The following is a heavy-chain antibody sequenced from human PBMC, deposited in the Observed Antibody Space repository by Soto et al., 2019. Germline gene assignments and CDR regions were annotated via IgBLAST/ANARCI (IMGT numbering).Heavy chain of an antibody. D-gene: IGHD2-15*01. V-gene: IGHV4-39*01. CDR1: GGSISSGDYY. CDR2: IYYSGST. Sequence: PSETLSLTCTVSGGSISSGDYYWGWIRQPPGKGLEWIGSIYYSGSTYYNPSLKSRVTISVDTSENQFSLKLSSVTAADTAVYYCLIGYCSGGSCYSYYYYGMDVWGQGTTVTVSS. CDR3: LIGYCSGGSCYSYYYYGMDV. J-gene: IGHJ6*02.